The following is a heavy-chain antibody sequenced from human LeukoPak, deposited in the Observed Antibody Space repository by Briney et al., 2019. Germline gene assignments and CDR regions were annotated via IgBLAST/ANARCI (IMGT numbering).Heavy chain of an antibody. J-gene: IGHJ6*02. CDR2: INHSGST. D-gene: IGHD5-12*01. CDR3: ARGKWLRLNYYYGMDV. CDR1: GGSISSSNW. Sequence: SETLSLTCAVSGGSISSSNWWSWVRQPPGKGLEWIGEINHSGSTNYNPSLKSRVTISVDTSKNQFSLKLSSVTAADTAVYYCARGKWLRLNYYYGMDVWGQGTTVTVSS. V-gene: IGHV4-4*02.